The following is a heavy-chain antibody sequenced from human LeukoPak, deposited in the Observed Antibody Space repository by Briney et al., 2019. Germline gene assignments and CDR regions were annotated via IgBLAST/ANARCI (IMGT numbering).Heavy chain of an antibody. CDR1: GGSISSYY. CDR2: IYTSGST. D-gene: IGHD1-26*01. J-gene: IGHJ4*02. V-gene: IGHV4-4*07. CDR3: ARATYSGSYSPFDY. Sequence: PSETPSLTCTVSGGSISSYYWSWIRQPAGKGLEWIGRIYTSGSTNYNPSLKSRVTISVDTSKNQFSLKLSSVTAADTAVYYCARATYSGSYSPFDYWGQGTLVTVSS.